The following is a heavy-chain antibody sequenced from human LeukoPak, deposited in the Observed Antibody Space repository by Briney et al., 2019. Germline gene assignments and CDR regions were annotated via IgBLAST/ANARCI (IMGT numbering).Heavy chain of an antibody. CDR1: GLTFRTYA. D-gene: IGHD3-22*01. Sequence: GGSLRLSCAASGLTFRTYAMSWVRQAPGKGLEWVSSISDSGGYTFYADSVKGRFTISRDNAKNTLYLQMNSLRAEDTAVYYCASVDSYYHDSSGSLRAFDIWGQGTMVTVSS. V-gene: IGHV3-23*01. J-gene: IGHJ3*02. CDR2: ISDSGGYT. CDR3: ASVDSYYHDSSGSLRAFDI.